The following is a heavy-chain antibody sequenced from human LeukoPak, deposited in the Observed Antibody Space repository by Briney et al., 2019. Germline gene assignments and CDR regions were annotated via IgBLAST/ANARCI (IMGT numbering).Heavy chain of an antibody. Sequence: GESLKISCKGSGYFVTHHWIGWVRQMPGKGLEWMAIIHTGNSDSKYSPSSQGQVTMSVDKSISTAYLQWSSLKASDTAMYYCAYSGSYYNPPFQYWGQGTLVTVSS. CDR3: AYSGSYYNPPFQY. CDR1: GYFVTHHW. D-gene: IGHD3-10*01. V-gene: IGHV5-51*01. J-gene: IGHJ4*02. CDR2: IHTGNSDS.